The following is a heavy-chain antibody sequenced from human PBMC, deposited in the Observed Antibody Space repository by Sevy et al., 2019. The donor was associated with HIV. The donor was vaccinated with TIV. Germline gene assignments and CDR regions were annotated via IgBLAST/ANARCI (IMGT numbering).Heavy chain of an antibody. V-gene: IGHV3-7*04. CDR1: GFTFSSYW. Sequence: GGSLRLSCVASGFTFSSYWMSWVRRAPGKGLEWVANIKQDGSEKYYVDSVKGRFTISRDNAKNSLYLQMNSLRAEDTAVYYCARADSSNTGYYYGMDVWGQGTTVTVSS. J-gene: IGHJ6*02. D-gene: IGHD6-13*01. CDR3: ARADSSNTGYYYGMDV. CDR2: IKQDGSEK.